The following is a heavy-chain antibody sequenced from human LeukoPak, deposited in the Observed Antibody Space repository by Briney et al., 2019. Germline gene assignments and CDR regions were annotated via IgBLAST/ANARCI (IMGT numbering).Heavy chain of an antibody. Sequence: GGSLRLSCAASGFTLSSYAMHWVRQAPGKGLEYVSAISSNGGSTYYANSVKGRFTISRDNSKNTLYLQMGSLRAEDMAVYYCARDGERDYYYYMDVWGKGTTVTISS. CDR2: ISSNGGST. CDR3: ARDGERDYYYYMDV. D-gene: IGHD1-1*01. J-gene: IGHJ6*03. CDR1: GFTLSSYA. V-gene: IGHV3-64*01.